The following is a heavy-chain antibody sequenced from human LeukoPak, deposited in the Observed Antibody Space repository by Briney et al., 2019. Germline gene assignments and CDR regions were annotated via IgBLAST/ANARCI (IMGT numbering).Heavy chain of an antibody. V-gene: IGHV3-15*01. D-gene: IGHD1-26*01. CDR1: GLTFSRHG. CDR2: IKSKTDGGTT. Sequence: GGSLRLSCVASGLTFSRHGMSWVRQAPGKGLEWVGRIKSKTDGGTTDYAAPVKGRFTISRDDSKNTLYLQMNSLKTEDTAVYYCTTARIVGATSDYWGQGTLVTVSS. J-gene: IGHJ4*02. CDR3: TTARIVGATSDY.